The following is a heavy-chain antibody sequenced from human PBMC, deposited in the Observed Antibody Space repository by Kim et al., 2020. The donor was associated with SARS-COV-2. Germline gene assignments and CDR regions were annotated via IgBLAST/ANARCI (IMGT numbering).Heavy chain of an antibody. V-gene: IGHV4-59*08. CDR1: GGSISSYY. D-gene: IGHD3-3*01. J-gene: IGHJ6*01. CDR2: IYYSGST. Sequence: SETLSLTCTVSGGSISSYYWSWIRQPPGKGLEWIGYIYYSGSTNYNPPLKSRVTISVDTSKNQFSLKLSSVTAADTAVYYCARQSLRFLEGLSTGNYYYY. CDR3: ARQSLRFLEGLSTGNYYYY.